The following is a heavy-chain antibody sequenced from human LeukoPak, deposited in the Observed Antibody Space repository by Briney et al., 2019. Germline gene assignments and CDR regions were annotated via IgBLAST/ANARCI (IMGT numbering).Heavy chain of an antibody. V-gene: IGHV4-30-4*01. CDR3: ARDRRFSDSRYDY. D-gene: IGHD3-22*01. Sequence: SQTLSLTCTVSGGSISSGDYYWSWIRQPPGKGLEWIGYIYSSGSTYYNPSLKSRVTISIDTSKNQFSLKLSSVTAADTAVYYCARDRRFSDSRYDYWGQGTLVTVSS. J-gene: IGHJ4*02. CDR2: IYSSGST. CDR1: GGSISSGDYY.